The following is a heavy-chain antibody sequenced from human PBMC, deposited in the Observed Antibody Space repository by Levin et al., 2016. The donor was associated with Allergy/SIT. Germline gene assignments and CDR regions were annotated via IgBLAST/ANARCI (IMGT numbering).Heavy chain of an antibody. V-gene: IGHV2-5*01. D-gene: IGHD2-15*01. Sequence: SGPTLVKPTQTLTLTCTFSGFSLSTFAVGVGWIRQTPGKALEWLALIYWNDAKLYSPSLKSRLTITKDTSKNQVVLTMTNVDPVDTATYYCAHILRPTGAYCSGGSCYLEFDYWGRGALVTVSS. CDR1: GFSLSTFAVG. CDR3: AHILRPTGAYCSGGSCYLEFDY. CDR2: IYWNDAK. J-gene: IGHJ4*02.